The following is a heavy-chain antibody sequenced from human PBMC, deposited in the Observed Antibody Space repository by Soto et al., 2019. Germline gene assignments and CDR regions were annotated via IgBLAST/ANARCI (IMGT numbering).Heavy chain of an antibody. CDR2: IDWDDDK. CDR3: ARTQYYDFWSGYGGDPSYFDY. J-gene: IGHJ4*02. D-gene: IGHD3-3*01. CDR1: GFSLSTSGMC. Sequence: SGPTLVNPTQTLTLTCTFSGFSLSTSGMCVSWIRQPPGKALEWLALIDWDDDKYHSTSLKTRLTISKDTSKNQVVLTMTNMDPVDTATYYCARTQYYDFWSGYGGDPSYFDYWGQGTLVTVSS. V-gene: IGHV2-70*01.